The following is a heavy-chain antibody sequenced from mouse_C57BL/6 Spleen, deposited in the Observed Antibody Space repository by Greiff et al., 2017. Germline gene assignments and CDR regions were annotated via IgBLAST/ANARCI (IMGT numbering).Heavy chain of an antibody. CDR2: IYPRDGST. V-gene: IGHV1-85*01. D-gene: IGHD1-1*01. CDR3: ARITTVVATRNWYFDV. J-gene: IGHJ1*03. CDR1: GYTFTSYD. Sequence: QVHVKQSGPELVKPGASVKLSCKASGYTFTSYDINWVKQRPGQGLEWIGWIYPRDGSTKYNEKFKGKATLTVDTSSSTAYMELHSLTSEDSAVYFCARITTVVATRNWYFDVWGTGTTVTVSS.